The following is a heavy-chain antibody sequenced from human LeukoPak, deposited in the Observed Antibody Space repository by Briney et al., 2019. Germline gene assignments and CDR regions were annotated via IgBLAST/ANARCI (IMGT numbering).Heavy chain of an antibody. J-gene: IGHJ4*02. CDR3: ARGEYYYDSSGYFDY. D-gene: IGHD3-22*01. V-gene: IGHV1-18*01. CDR2: ISAYNGNT. Sequence: ASVKVSCKASGYTFTSYGISWVRQAPGQGLEWMGWISAYNGNTNYAQKLQGRVTMTTDTSTSTAYMELRSLRSDDTAVYYCARGEYYYDSSGYFDYWGQGTLATVSS. CDR1: GYTFTSYG.